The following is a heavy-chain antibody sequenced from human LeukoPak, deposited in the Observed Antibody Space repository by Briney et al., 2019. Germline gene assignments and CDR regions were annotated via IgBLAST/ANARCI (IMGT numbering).Heavy chain of an antibody. CDR1: GFTFSNYG. J-gene: IGHJ4*02. Sequence: GGSLRLSFASDGFTFSNYGFSWVRQAPGKGLEWVSAIGGSGARTYYADSVKGRFITSRDNSKNPLYLQMNSLRAEDTAVYYCGKDHSGDYSSVDTDYWGQGTLVTVSS. CDR3: GKDHSGDYSSVDTDY. D-gene: IGHD4-17*01. CDR2: IGGSGART. V-gene: IGHV3-23*01.